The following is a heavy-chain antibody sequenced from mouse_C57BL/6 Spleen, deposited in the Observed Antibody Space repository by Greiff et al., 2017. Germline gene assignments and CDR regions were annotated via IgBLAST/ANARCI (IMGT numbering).Heavy chain of an antibody. Sequence: EVQVVESGGGLVKPGGSLKLSCAASGFTFSDYGMHWVRQAPEKGLEWVAYISSGSSTIYYADTVKGRFTISRDNAKNTLFLQMTSLRSEDTAMYYCATHYYGSSLFAYWGQGTLVTVSA. V-gene: IGHV5-17*01. CDR1: GFTFSDYG. CDR3: ATHYYGSSLFAY. J-gene: IGHJ3*01. D-gene: IGHD1-1*01. CDR2: ISSGSSTI.